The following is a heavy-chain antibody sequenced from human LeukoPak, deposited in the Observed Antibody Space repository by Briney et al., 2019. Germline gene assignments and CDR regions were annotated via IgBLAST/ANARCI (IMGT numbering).Heavy chain of an antibody. CDR3: ASPSDANYDSSGYYLAEYFQH. CDR1: GYSISSGHY. J-gene: IGHJ1*01. Sequence: SETLSLTCTVSGYSISSGHYWGWIRHPPGKGLEWIGNIYHSGSTYYNPSLKSRVTISVDTSKNQFSLKLSSVTAADTAVYYCASPSDANYDSSGYYLAEYFQHWGQGTLVTVSS. D-gene: IGHD3-22*01. V-gene: IGHV4-38-2*02. CDR2: IYHSGST.